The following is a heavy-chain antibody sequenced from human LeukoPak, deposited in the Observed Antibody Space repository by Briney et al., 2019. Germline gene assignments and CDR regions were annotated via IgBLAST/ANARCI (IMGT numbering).Heavy chain of an antibody. CDR1: GYTFTSYA. CDR2: INAGNGNT. D-gene: IGHD2-8*02. J-gene: IGHJ6*02. CDR3: AREPGGTDYYYGTDV. Sequence: ASVKVSCKASGYTFTSYAMHWVRQAPGQRLEWMGWINAGNGNTKYSQKFQGRVTITRDTSASTAYMELSSLRSEDTAVYYCAREPGGTDYYYGTDVWGQGTTVTVSS. V-gene: IGHV1-3*01.